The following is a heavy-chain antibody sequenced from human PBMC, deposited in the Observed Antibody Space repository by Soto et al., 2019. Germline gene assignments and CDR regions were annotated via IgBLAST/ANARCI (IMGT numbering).Heavy chain of an antibody. CDR2: IWYDGSNK. V-gene: IGHV3-33*01. Sequence: QMQLVESGGGVVQPGRSLRLSCAASGFTFSSYGMHWVRQAPGKGLEWVAVIWYDGSNKYYADSVKGRFTISRDNSKNTLYLQMNSLRAEDTAVYYCARSEQLIYYFDYWGQGTLVTVSS. CDR3: ARSEQLIYYFDY. J-gene: IGHJ4*02. D-gene: IGHD6-6*01. CDR1: GFTFSSYG.